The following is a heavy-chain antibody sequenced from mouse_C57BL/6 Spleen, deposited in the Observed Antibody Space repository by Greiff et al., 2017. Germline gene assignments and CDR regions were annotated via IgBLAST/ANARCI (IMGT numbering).Heavy chain of an antibody. J-gene: IGHJ4*01. Sequence: EVKVEESGPSLVRPSQTLSLTCTVTGFSINSDCYWIWIRQFPGNKLEYIGYTFYSGITYYNPSLESRTYITRDTSNNQFSLKLSSVTTEDTATYYCASTSGRDYAMDYWGQGTSVTVSS. CDR1: GFSINSDCY. CDR3: ASTSGRDYAMDY. V-gene: IGHV3-3*01. D-gene: IGHD1-1*01. CDR2: TFYSGIT.